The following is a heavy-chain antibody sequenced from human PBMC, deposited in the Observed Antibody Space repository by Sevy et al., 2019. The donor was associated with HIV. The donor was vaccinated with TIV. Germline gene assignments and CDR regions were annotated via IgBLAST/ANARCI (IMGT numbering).Heavy chain of an antibody. CDR3: ARDGGYCSSTSCFAFDY. J-gene: IGHJ4*02. CDR2: ISSSSSYI. CDR1: GFTFSSYS. V-gene: IGHV3-21*01. Sequence: GESLKISSAASGFTFSSYSMNWVRQAPGKGLEWVSSISSSSSYIYYADSVKGRFTISRDNAKNSLYLQMNSLRAEDTAVYYCARDGGYCSSTSCFAFDYWGQGTLVTVSS. D-gene: IGHD2-2*01.